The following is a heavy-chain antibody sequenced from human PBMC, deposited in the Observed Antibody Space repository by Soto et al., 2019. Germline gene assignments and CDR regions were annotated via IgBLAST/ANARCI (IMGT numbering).Heavy chain of an antibody. J-gene: IGHJ4*02. V-gene: IGHV1-69*01. CDR2: IIPIFGTP. CDR3: ARDRAPRRWSYLDL. CDR1: GGSFSDYA. D-gene: IGHD2-15*01. Sequence: QVQLVQSGAEVKKPGSSVKISCKAFGGSFSDYAISWVRQAPGQGLEWMGGIIPIFGTPNYAQKFQDRVTFTAHESTNTAYMELSRLTSEDTAVYYCARDRAPRRWSYLDLWGQGTQVTVSS.